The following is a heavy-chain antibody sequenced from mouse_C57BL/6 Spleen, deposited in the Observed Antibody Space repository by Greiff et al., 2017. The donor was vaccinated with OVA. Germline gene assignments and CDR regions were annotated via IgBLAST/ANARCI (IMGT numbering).Heavy chain of an antibody. CDR1: GYTFTSYT. CDR2: INPSSGYT. J-gene: IGHJ4*01. Sequence: QVQLQQSGAELARPGASVKMSCKASGYTFTSYTMHWVKQRPGQGLEWIGYINPSSGYTKYNQKFKDKATLTADKSSSTAYMQLSSLTSEDSAVYYCARYYYGNSYYAMDYWGQGTSVTVSS. CDR3: ARYYYGNSYYAMDY. D-gene: IGHD2-1*01. V-gene: IGHV1-4*01.